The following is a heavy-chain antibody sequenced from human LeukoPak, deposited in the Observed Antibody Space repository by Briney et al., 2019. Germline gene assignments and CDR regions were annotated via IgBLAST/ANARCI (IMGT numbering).Heavy chain of an antibody. D-gene: IGHD3-22*01. CDR2: TYYRSKWYN. CDR3: ARGPWYYYDSSGYYFDY. V-gene: IGHV6-1*01. Sequence: SQTLSLTCAISGDSVSSNSAAWNWIRQSPSRGLDWLGRTYYRSKWYNDYAVSVKSRITINPDTSKNQFSLQLNSVTPEDTAVYYCARGPWYYYDSSGYYFDYWGQGTLVTVSS. CDR1: GDSVSSNSAA. J-gene: IGHJ4*02.